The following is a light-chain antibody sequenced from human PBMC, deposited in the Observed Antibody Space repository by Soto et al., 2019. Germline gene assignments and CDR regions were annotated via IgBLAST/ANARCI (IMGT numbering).Light chain of an antibody. CDR1: QSVRDSH. CDR2: ETS. Sequence: EIVLTQSPGTLSLSPGGRATLSCRASQSVRDSHLAWYQQKPGQAPSLLIYETSSRDTGIPDRFRGSGSGTEFDLTITRVEPEDVAMYFCQQYGSSPGTFGQGTKVEI. V-gene: IGKV3-20*01. CDR3: QQYGSSPGT. J-gene: IGKJ1*01.